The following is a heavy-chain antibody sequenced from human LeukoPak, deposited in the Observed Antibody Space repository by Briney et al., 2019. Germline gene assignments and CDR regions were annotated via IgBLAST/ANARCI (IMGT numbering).Heavy chain of an antibody. CDR2: IYPGGSDT. CDR1: GYSFTNYW. J-gene: IGHJ4*02. CDR3: ARFGGHCSGGSCHYSDY. D-gene: IGHD2-15*01. Sequence: GESLKISCKGSGYSFTNYWIGWVRPMPGKGLEWMGIIYPGGSDTRYSPSFQGQVTISADKSISTAYLQWSSLKASDTAMYFCARFGGHCSGGSCHYSDYWGQGTPVTVSS. V-gene: IGHV5-51*01.